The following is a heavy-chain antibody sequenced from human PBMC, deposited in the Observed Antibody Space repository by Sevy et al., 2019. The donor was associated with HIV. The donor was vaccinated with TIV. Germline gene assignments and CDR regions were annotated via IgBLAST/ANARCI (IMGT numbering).Heavy chain of an antibody. CDR3: ATLEYFYDTSGYSSGDY. J-gene: IGHJ4*02. V-gene: IGHV1-24*01. CDR2: FDPEDGET. CDR1: GYTLSDLS. D-gene: IGHD3-22*01. Sequence: ASVKVSCKVSGYTLSDLSMYWVRQAPGKGLEWMGGFDPEDGETIYAQKFQGRVTMTEDTSTDTAYMELSSLRSEDTAVYSCATLEYFYDTSGYSSGDYWGQGTLVTVSS.